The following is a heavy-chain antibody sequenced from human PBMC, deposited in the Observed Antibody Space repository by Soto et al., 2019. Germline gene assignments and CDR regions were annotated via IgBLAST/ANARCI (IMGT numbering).Heavy chain of an antibody. CDR3: AKERQIAAAGSPFDY. V-gene: IGHV3-30*18. J-gene: IGHJ4*02. Sequence: GGSLRLSCADSGFTFSSYGMHWVRQAPGKGLEWVAVISYDGSNKYYADSVKGRFTISRDNSKNTLYLQMNSLRAEDTAVYSCAKERQIAAAGSPFDYWGQGTLVTVSS. CDR2: ISYDGSNK. D-gene: IGHD6-13*01. CDR1: GFTFSSYG.